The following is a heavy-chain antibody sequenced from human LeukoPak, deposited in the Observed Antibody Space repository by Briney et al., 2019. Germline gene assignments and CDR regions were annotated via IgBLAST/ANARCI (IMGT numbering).Heavy chain of an antibody. Sequence: ASVKVSCKASGYTFTSYGISWVRQAPGQGLEWMGWISAYNGNTNYAQKLQGRVTMTTDTSTSTAYMELRSLRSDDTAVYYCARGEDYYDSSGYGFWGQGTLVTVSP. J-gene: IGHJ4*02. V-gene: IGHV1-18*01. D-gene: IGHD3-22*01. CDR1: GYTFTSYG. CDR2: ISAYNGNT. CDR3: ARGEDYYDSSGYGF.